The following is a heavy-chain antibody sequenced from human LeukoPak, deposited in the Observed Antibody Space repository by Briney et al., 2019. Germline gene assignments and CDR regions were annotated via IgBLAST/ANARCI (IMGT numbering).Heavy chain of an antibody. CDR1: GYTFTIYG. J-gene: IGHJ4*02. D-gene: IGHD3-22*01. CDR3: ARGFPPRRQDDRSDYYSYYFDY. V-gene: IGHV1-18*01. Sequence: ASVKLSCKTSGYTFTIYGTSWVRQPPAQGLEWMGWISVYNGNRHSAQKLQGRVTMTTDTATSTAYMELRRLRSDDTAVYYCARGFPPRRQDDRSDYYSYYFDYWGQGTLVTVSS. CDR2: ISVYNGNR.